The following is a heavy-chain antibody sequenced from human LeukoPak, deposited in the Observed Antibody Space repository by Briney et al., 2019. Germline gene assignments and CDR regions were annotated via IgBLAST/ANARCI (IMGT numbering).Heavy chain of an antibody. Sequence: PSETLSLTCTVSAGSISSYYWSWIRQPPGKGLEWIGYIYYSGSTNYNPSLKSRVTISVDTSKNQFSLKLSSVTAADTAVYYCARFWSGYWHFDYWGQGTLVTVSS. D-gene: IGHD3-3*01. CDR1: AGSISSYY. CDR3: ARFWSGYWHFDY. V-gene: IGHV4-59*01. CDR2: IYYSGST. J-gene: IGHJ4*02.